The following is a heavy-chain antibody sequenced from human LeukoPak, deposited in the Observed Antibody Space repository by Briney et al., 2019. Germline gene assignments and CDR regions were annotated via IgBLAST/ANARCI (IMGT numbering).Heavy chain of an antibody. D-gene: IGHD6-19*01. J-gene: IGHJ4*02. Sequence: GGSLRLSCAASGFTFSSYGMHWVRQAPGKGLEWVAVVSYDGSNKYYADSVKGRFTISRDNSRNTLYLQMNSLRAEDTAVYYCAKGPMKYSSGWYYFDYWGQGTLVTVSS. CDR1: GFTFSSYG. CDR3: AKGPMKYSSGWYYFDY. CDR2: VSYDGSNK. V-gene: IGHV3-30*18.